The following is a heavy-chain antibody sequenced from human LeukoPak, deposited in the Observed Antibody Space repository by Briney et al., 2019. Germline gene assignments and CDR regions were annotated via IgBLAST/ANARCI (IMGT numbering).Heavy chain of an antibody. CDR1: GFTFSNYN. CDR3: ARFGKDYGDSYDY. Sequence: PGGSLRLSCAASGFTFSNYNMKWVRQAPGKGLEWVSSISSSSTYIYYADSLKGRFTISRDNAKNSLYLQMNSLRAEDTAVYYCARFGKDYGDSYDYWGQGTLVTVSS. D-gene: IGHD4-17*01. CDR2: ISSSSTYI. J-gene: IGHJ4*02. V-gene: IGHV3-21*04.